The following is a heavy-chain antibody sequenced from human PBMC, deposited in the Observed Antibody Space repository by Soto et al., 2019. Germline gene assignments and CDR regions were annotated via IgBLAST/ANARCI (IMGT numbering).Heavy chain of an antibody. V-gene: IGHV1-18*01. J-gene: IGHJ3*02. D-gene: IGHD1-26*01. CDR3: ASNGRLGQQVAFDI. Sequence: ASVKVSCKASGYTFTSYGISWVRQAPGQGLEWMGWISAYNGNTNYAQKHQGRVTMTTDTSTSTAYTELRRLRSDDTPVYYCASNGRLGQQVAFDIWAKGQWSPSPQ. CDR2: ISAYNGNT. CDR1: GYTFTSYG.